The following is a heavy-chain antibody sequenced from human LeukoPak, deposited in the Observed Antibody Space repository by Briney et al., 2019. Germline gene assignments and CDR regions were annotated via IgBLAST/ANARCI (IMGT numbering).Heavy chain of an antibody. CDR3: ARGPYYDILFRDWGSYYYYMDV. CDR2: INHSGST. V-gene: IGHV4-34*01. CDR1: GGSFSGYY. J-gene: IGHJ6*03. Sequence: KPSETLSLTCAVYGGSFSGYYWSWIRQPPGKGLEWIGEINHSGSTNYNPSLKSRVTISVDTSKNQFSLKLSSVTAADTAVYYCARGPYYDILFRDWGSYYYYMDVWGKGTTVTVSS. D-gene: IGHD3-9*01.